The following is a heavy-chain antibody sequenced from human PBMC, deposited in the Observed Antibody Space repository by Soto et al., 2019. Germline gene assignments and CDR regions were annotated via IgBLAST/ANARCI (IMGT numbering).Heavy chain of an antibody. CDR3: AKTIGSGSYMPF. D-gene: IGHD3-10*01. Sequence: QVQLQESGPGLVKPSGTLSLTCTVSGDSISDSNWWTWVRQPPGKGLEWIGEDYHSGRANYNPSLRSRVTMSADTLKNHFNLRLSSVTAADTAVYYCAKTIGSGSYMPFWGQGTLVAVSP. J-gene: IGHJ4*02. CDR2: DYHSGRA. V-gene: IGHV4-4*02. CDR1: GDSISDSNW.